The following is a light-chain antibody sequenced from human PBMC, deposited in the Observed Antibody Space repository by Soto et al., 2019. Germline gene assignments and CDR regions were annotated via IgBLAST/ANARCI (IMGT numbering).Light chain of an antibody. J-gene: IGLJ2*01. Sequence: QSFLTQSPSASGSSGQKVSISCSGSSSNIGSNTVNWYQLVPGTAPKLLIYSNDQRPSAVPGRFSGSKSGTSASLTISGLQSEDEADYYCATWDDSLNNVIFGGGTQLTVL. CDR2: SND. V-gene: IGLV1-44*01. CDR3: ATWDDSLNNVI. CDR1: SSNIGSNT.